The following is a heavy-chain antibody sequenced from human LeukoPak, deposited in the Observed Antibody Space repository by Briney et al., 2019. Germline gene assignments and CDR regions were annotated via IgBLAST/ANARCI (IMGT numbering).Heavy chain of an antibody. V-gene: IGHV4-4*07. J-gene: IGHJ4*02. CDR1: DGSITIYY. CDR3: AGNGFDSTWAFDY. Sequence: SETLSLTCTVSDGSITIYYWSWIRQPAGKGLEWIGRIYPSGTTNYNPSLKSRVTMSVDTSKNQFSLKLSSVTAADTAVYYCAGNGFDSTWAFDYWGQGTLVTVSS. CDR2: IYPSGTT. D-gene: IGHD6-13*01.